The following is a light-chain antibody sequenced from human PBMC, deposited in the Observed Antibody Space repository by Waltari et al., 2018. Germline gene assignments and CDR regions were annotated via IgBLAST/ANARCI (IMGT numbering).Light chain of an antibody. V-gene: IGLV1-44*01. CDR2: RNN. CDR3: AAWDDSLNGPV. J-gene: IGLJ2*01. Sequence: QSVLTQPPSASGTPGPWVTISCSGTSPNIGSNTVNWYQQLPGTAPKLLIYRNNQRPSGVPDRFSGSKSGTSASLAISGLQSEDEADYYCAAWDDSLNGPVFGGGTKLTVL. CDR1: SPNIGSNT.